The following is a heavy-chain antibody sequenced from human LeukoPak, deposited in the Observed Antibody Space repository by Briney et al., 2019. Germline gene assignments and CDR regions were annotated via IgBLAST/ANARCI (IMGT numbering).Heavy chain of an antibody. D-gene: IGHD7-27*01. Sequence: GRSLRLSCAASGFTFSSYAMHWLRQAPGKGLEWVAVISYDGSNKYYADSVKGRFTISRDNSKNTLYLQMNSLRADDTAVYYCARGRTGIDAFDIWGQGTMLTVSS. J-gene: IGHJ3*02. CDR1: GFTFSSYA. V-gene: IGHV3-30-3*01. CDR3: ARGRTGIDAFDI. CDR2: ISYDGSNK.